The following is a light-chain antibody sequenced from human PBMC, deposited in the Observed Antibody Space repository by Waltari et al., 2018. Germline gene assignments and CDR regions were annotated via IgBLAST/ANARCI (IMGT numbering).Light chain of an antibody. V-gene: IGKV4-1*01. CDR1: LSVLYSSDNKNY. CDR2: WAS. J-gene: IGKJ1*01. Sequence: DIVMTQSADSLTVSLGERATVHGKSSLSVLYSSDNKNYLTWYQQKPGQPPKLLIYWASTRESGVPDRFSGSGSGTDFTLTISSLQAEDVAVYYCQQYYTTPRTFGQGTKVEIK. CDR3: QQYYTTPRT.